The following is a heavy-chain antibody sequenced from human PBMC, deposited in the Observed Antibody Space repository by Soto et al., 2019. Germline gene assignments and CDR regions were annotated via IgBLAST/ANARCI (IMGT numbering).Heavy chain of an antibody. J-gene: IGHJ4*02. CDR2: ISGSADST. D-gene: IGHD3-10*01. CDR3: AKDRNHYGSGRYFDY. Sequence: EVQLLESGGGLVQPGGSLRVSCAASGFAFNIYAMSWFRQAPGKGLEWVSVISGSADSTNYADSVKGRFTISRDNSKNTVYLQMNSLRVEDTAVYYCAKDRNHYGSGRYFDYWGQGTMVTVSS. CDR1: GFAFNIYA. V-gene: IGHV3-23*01.